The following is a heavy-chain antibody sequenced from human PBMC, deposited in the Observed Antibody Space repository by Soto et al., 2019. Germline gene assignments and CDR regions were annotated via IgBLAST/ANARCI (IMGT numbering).Heavy chain of an antibody. V-gene: IGHV4-30-4*01. CDR1: CDSISNLDYF. J-gene: IGHJ4*02. CDR2: IYKSATT. Sequence: SETLSLTCSVSCDSISNLDYFWAWSRQPPEQALEYIGYIYKSATTYYNPSFKSRVTISVDTSKNQFSLKLSSVTAADTAVYYCARSSDYGDYGYWGQGTLVTVSS. CDR3: ARSSDYGDYGY. D-gene: IGHD4-17*01.